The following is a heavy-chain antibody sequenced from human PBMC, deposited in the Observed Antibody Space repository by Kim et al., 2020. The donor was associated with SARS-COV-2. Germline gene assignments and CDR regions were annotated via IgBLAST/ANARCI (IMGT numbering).Heavy chain of an antibody. CDR2: FDPEDGDT. Sequence: ASVKVSCRISGYPLNDVSIQWVRQAPGKGLEWMGGFDPEDGDTIYAQKFQGRVTMTEDTTIDTTYMELSRLTSEDTAVYYCATVVVRGVWSGFDYWGQGALVTVSS. V-gene: IGHV1-24*01. CDR1: GYPLNDVS. J-gene: IGHJ4*02. D-gene: IGHD3-10*01. CDR3: ATVVVRGVWSGFDY.